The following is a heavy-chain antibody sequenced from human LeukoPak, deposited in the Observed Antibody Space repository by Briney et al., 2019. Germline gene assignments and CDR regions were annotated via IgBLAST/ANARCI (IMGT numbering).Heavy chain of an antibody. V-gene: IGHV3-23*01. Sequence: GRSLRLSCPVSGITLSNYGITWVRQAPGKGLEWVACLSDSGGGTKYADSVKGRFTISRDNTKNTLYLQMNSLRAEDTAVYFCAKRGVVIRVILVGFHKEAYYFDSWGQGALVTVSS. J-gene: IGHJ4*02. CDR2: LSDSGGGT. CDR3: AKRGVVIRVILVGFHKEAYYFDS. CDR1: GITLSNYG. D-gene: IGHD3-22*01.